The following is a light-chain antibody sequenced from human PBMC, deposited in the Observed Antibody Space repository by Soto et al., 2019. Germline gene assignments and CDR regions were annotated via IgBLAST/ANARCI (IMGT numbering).Light chain of an antibody. Sequence: ALTQPPSASGSPGQSVAISCTGTSSDVGGYNYVSWYQQHPGKAPKLMIYEVNKRPSGVPDRFSGSKSGNTASLTISGLQAEDEADYYCSSYTTRSSYVLGAGTKVTVL. CDR3: SSYTTRSSYV. CDR2: EVN. J-gene: IGLJ1*01. V-gene: IGLV2-8*01. CDR1: SSDVGGYNY.